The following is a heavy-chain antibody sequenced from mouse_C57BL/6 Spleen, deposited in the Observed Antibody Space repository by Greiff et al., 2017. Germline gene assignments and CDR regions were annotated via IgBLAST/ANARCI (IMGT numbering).Heavy chain of an antibody. CDR3: ARLPDGYYLYAMDY. CDR2: ISNGGGST. Sequence: EVMLVESGGGLVQPGGSLKLSCAASGFTFSDYYMYWVRQTPEKRLEWVAYISNGGGSTYYPDTVKGRFTISRDNAKNTLYLQMSRLKSEDTAMYYCARLPDGYYLYAMDYWGQGTSVTVSS. D-gene: IGHD2-3*01. V-gene: IGHV5-12*01. J-gene: IGHJ4*01. CDR1: GFTFSDYY.